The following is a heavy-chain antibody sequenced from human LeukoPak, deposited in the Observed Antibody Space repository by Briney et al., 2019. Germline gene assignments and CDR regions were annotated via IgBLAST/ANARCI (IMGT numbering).Heavy chain of an antibody. D-gene: IGHD3-10*01. CDR1: GFTFSSYE. J-gene: IGHJ4*02. Sequence: GGSLRLSCAASGFTFSSYEMNWVRQAPGKGLEWVSYISSSGSTMYYADSVKGRFTISRDNAKNSLYLQMNSLRAEDAAVYYCARDYKTYYYGSGSYYSDVDWGQGTLVTVSS. CDR2: ISSSGSTM. CDR3: ARDYKTYYYGSGSYYSDVD. V-gene: IGHV3-48*03.